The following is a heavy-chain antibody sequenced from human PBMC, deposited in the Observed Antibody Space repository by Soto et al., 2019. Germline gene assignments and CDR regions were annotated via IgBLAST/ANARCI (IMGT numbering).Heavy chain of an antibody. CDR3: ARASAVVVPAANDAFDI. D-gene: IGHD2-2*01. J-gene: IGHJ3*02. CDR2: IIPILGIA. CDR1: GGTFSSYT. V-gene: IGHV1-69*02. Sequence: QVQLVQSGAEVKKPGSSVKVSCKASGGTFSSYTISWVRQAPGQGLEWMGRIIPILGIANYAQKVQGRVTITPDKSTSTAYMELSSLRSEDTAVYYCARASAVVVPAANDAFDIWGQGTMVTVSS.